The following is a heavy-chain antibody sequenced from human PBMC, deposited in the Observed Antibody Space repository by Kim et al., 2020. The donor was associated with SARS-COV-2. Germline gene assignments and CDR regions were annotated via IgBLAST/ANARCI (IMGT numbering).Heavy chain of an antibody. CDR3: ARTPLLCGGDCPPQETIDY. CDR1: GFTVSSNY. J-gene: IGHJ4*02. V-gene: IGHV3-53*01. Sequence: GGSLRLSCAASGFTVSSNYMSWVRQAPGKGLEWVSVIYSGGSTYYADSVKGRFTISRDNSKNTLYLQMNSLRAEDTAVYYCARTPLLCGGDCPPQETIDYWGQGTLVTVSS. D-gene: IGHD2-21*02. CDR2: IYSGGST.